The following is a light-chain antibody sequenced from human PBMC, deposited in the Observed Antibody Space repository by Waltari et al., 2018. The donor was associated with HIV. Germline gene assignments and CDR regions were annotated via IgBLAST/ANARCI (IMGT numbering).Light chain of an antibody. Sequence: EIVLTQSPGTLSLSPGERATLSCRASQTITNNYLPWHQQKPGQAPRLLIDGASSRATGIPDRFSGGGSGTDFTLTISRLDPEDFAVYYCQQYGNAPFTFGPGTKVDMK. V-gene: IGKV3-20*01. CDR1: QTITNNY. CDR2: GAS. CDR3: QQYGNAPFT. J-gene: IGKJ3*01.